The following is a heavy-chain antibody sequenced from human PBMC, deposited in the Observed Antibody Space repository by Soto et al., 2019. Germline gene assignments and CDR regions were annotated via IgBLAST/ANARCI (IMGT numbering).Heavy chain of an antibody. CDR1: GGSISDFY. J-gene: IGHJ4*02. CDR3: ARVGGLAARTFDY. CDR2: IYYSVST. Sequence: PSETLSLTCPVSGGSISDFYWSWIRQPPGKGRGWIGYIYYSVSTNYNPSLKSRVTISVDTSKNQVALNLRSMSPAYTAVYYCARVGGLAARTFDYWGPGTLVTVS. V-gene: IGHV4-59*01. D-gene: IGHD6-6*01.